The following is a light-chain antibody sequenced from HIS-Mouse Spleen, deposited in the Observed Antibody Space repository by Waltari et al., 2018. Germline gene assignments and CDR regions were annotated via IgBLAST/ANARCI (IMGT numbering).Light chain of an antibody. CDR2: KAS. CDR1: QSISSW. Sequence: DIQMTQSPSTLSSSVGDSVTITCRASQSISSWLGWYQQKPGKDPKILIYKASSLESGVPSRFSGRGSGTEFTLTIRSLQPDDFATDYCQQYNSYSRTFGQGTKVEIK. J-gene: IGKJ1*01. CDR3: QQYNSYSRT. V-gene: IGKV1-5*03.